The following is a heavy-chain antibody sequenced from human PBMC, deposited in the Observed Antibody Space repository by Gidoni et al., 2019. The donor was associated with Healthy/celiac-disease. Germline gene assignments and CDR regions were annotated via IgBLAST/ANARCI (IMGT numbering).Heavy chain of an antibody. J-gene: IGHJ5*02. D-gene: IGHD6-13*01. CDR1: VFTFSSYA. Sequence: QVQLVESGGGVVQPGRSLRLSCAASVFTFSSYAMPWVRQAPGKGLEWVAVISYDGSNKYYADSVKGRFTISRDNSKNTLYLQMNSLRAEDTAVYYCARETLAAAAEFDPWGQGTLGHRLL. V-gene: IGHV3-30-3*01. CDR2: ISYDGSNK. CDR3: ARETLAAAAEFDP.